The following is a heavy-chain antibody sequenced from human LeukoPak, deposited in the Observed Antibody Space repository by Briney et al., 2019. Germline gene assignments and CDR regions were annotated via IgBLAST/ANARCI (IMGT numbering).Heavy chain of an antibody. J-gene: IGHJ3*01. D-gene: IGHD3-16*01. CDR2: IATSGGT. V-gene: IGHV4-4*09. CDR3: TRGAMPTIGAWACDV. CDR1: GGSISTSY. Sequence: LETLSLTCTVSGGSISTSYWTWIRQSPGKGLVGIGYIATSGGTSYNPSLESRVITSLQSSKNQFSLHMNFVTAADTAVYYCTRGAMPTIGAWACDVWGRGVMVTVSS.